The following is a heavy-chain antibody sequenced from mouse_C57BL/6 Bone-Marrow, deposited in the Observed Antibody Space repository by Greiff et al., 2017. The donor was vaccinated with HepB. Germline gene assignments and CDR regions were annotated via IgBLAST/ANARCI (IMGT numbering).Heavy chain of an antibody. Sequence: EVQLVESGPGLVKPSQSLSLTCSVTGYSITSGYYWNWIRQFPGNKLEWMGYISYDGSNNYNPSLKNRISITRDTSKNQFFLKLNSVTTEDTATYYCARGYYYYGPWYFDVWGTGTTVTVSS. CDR3: ARGYYYYGPWYFDV. V-gene: IGHV3-6*01. D-gene: IGHD1-1*01. CDR1: GYSITSGYY. CDR2: ISYDGSN. J-gene: IGHJ1*03.